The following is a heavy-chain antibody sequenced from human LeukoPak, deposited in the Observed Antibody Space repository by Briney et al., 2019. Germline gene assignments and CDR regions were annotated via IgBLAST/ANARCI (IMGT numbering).Heavy chain of an antibody. D-gene: IGHD4-17*01. J-gene: IGHJ5*02. V-gene: IGHV3-53*01. Sequence: PGGSLRLSCAASGFTASSNYMSWVRHAPGKVLEWVFVIYSGGRTYYADSVKSRFTTSKENSKTTLYLQMNSLRAEDTAVYYCAGNYGDYVGWFDPWGQGTLVTVSS. CDR2: IYSGGRT. CDR3: AGNYGDYVGWFDP. CDR1: GFTASSNY.